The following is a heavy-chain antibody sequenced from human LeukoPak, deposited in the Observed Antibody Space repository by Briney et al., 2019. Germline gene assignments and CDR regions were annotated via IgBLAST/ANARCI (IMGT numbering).Heavy chain of an antibody. D-gene: IGHD5-18*01. CDR1: GYTFTGYY. CDR3: ARLDTAMVQNDY. CDR2: INPNSGGT. J-gene: IGHJ4*02. Sequence: ASVKVSCKASGYTFTGYYMHWVRQAPGQGLEWVGWINPNSGGTNYAQKFQGRVTMTRDTSISTAYMELSRLRSDDTAVYYCARLDTAMVQNDYWGQGTLVTVSS. V-gene: IGHV1-2*02.